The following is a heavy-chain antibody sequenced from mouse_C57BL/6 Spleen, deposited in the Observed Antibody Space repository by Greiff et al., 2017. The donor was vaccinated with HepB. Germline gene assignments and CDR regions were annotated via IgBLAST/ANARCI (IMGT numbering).Heavy chain of an antibody. D-gene: IGHD2-4*01. CDR3: ARSDYVPWFAY. CDR2: IYPEDGDT. CDR1: GYAFSSYC. J-gene: IGHJ3*01. V-gene: IGHV1-80*01. Sequence: QVQLQQSGAELVKPGASVKFSCKASGYAFSSYCMNWVKQRPGQGLEWIGQIYPEDGDTNYNGKFKGKATLTADKSSSTAYMQLSSLTSEDAAVYFCARSDYVPWFAYWGQGTLVTVSA.